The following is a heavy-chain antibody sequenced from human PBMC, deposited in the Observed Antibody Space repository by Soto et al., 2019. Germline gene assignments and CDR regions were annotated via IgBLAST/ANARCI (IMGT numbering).Heavy chain of an antibody. D-gene: IGHD6-19*01. J-gene: IGHJ4*02. CDR1: GGSISSSSYY. Sequence: SETLSLTCTVSGGSISSSSYYWGWIRQPPGKGLEWIGSIYYSGSTYYNPSLKSRVTISVDTSKNQFSLKLSSVTAADTAVYYCASLSSWPFGDYFDYWGQGTLVTVSS. CDR3: ASLSSWPFGDYFDY. CDR2: IYYSGST. V-gene: IGHV4-39*01.